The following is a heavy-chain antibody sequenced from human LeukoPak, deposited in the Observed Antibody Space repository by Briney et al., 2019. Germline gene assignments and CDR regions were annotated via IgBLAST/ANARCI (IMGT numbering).Heavy chain of an antibody. CDR2: IYTSGTT. V-gene: IGHV4-4*07. Sequence: SETLSLTCTVSGGSISTYYWSWIRQPAGKGLEWLGRIYTSGTTYYNPSLKSRVTMSVDTSSQFSLKWSSVTAADTAVYYCAREVHQLLSGDFYYYMDVWGKGTTVTVSS. D-gene: IGHD2-2*01. CDR1: GGSISTYY. J-gene: IGHJ6*03. CDR3: AREVHQLLSGDFYYYMDV.